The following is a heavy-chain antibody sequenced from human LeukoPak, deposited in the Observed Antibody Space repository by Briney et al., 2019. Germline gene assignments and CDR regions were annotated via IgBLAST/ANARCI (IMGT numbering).Heavy chain of an antibody. D-gene: IGHD5-24*01. V-gene: IGHV3-21*01. CDR2: ISSSSSYI. Sequence: PGGSLRLSCAASGFTFSSYSMNWVRQAPGKGLEWVSSISSSSSYIYYADSLKGRFTISRDNAKNSLYLQMNRLRAEDTAVYYCARDTTRWPYYFDYWGQGTLVTVSS. CDR3: ARDTTRWPYYFDY. J-gene: IGHJ4*02. CDR1: GFTFSSYS.